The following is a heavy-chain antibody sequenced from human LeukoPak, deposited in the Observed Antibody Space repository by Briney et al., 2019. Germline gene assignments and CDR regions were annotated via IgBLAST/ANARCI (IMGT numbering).Heavy chain of an antibody. CDR1: GYTFTDYY. CDR3: ARETGCYFDN. J-gene: IGHJ4*02. D-gene: IGHD3-9*01. Sequence: ASLKVSCKASGYTFTDYYLHWVRQAPGQGLEWMGWINPNSGVTNYAQNFQGRVTMARDTSINTAYLELSSLTSDDTAVYYCARETGCYFDNWGQGTLVTVSS. CDR2: INPNSGVT. V-gene: IGHV1-2*02.